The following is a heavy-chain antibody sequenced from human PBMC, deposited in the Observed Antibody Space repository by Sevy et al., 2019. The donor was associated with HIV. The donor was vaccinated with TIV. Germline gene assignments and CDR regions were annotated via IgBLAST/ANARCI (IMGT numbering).Heavy chain of an antibody. CDR2: IYYSGST. D-gene: IGHD4-17*01. CDR3: ARLHYGDYGYYYYGMDV. V-gene: IGHV4-59*12. Sequence: SETLSLTCTVSGGSISSYYWSWIRQPPGKGLEWIGYIYYSGSTNYNPSLKSRVTISVDKSKNQFSLKLSSVTAADTAVYYCARLHYGDYGYYYYGMDVWGQGTTVTVSS. CDR1: GGSISSYY. J-gene: IGHJ6*02.